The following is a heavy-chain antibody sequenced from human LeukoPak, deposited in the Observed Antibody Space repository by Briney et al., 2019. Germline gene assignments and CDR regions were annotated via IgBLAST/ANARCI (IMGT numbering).Heavy chain of an antibody. Sequence: GGSLRLSCAASGFXFSSYAIHWVRQAPGKGLEWVAVISYDGSNKYYADSVKGRFTISRDNSKNTLYLQMNSLRAEDTAVYYCARDPSLGGGDDYWGQGTLVTVSS. D-gene: IGHD2-21*02. V-gene: IGHV3-30-3*01. CDR2: ISYDGSNK. J-gene: IGHJ4*02. CDR1: GFXFSSYA. CDR3: ARDPSLGGGDDY.